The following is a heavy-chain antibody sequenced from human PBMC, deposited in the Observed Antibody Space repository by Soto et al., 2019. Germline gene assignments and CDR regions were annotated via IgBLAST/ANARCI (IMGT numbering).Heavy chain of an antibody. V-gene: IGHV4-31*11. CDR2: IYYSGST. CDR3: ASTTLGV. Sequence: SETLSLTCAVSGGSISSGGYSWSWIRQHPGKGLEWIGYIYYSGSTYYNPSLKSRVTISVDTSKNQFSLKLSSVTAEDTAVYYCASTTLGVWGQGTTVTVSS. CDR1: GGSISSGGYS. J-gene: IGHJ6*02.